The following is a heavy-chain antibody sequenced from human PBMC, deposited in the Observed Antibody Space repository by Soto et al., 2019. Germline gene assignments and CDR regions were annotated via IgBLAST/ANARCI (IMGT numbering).Heavy chain of an antibody. CDR3: ARGGVVPVYYYCYYGMDV. D-gene: IGHD2-15*01. J-gene: IGHJ6*02. CDR2: INHSGST. CDR1: GGSFSGYY. V-gene: IGHV4-34*01. Sequence: SETLSLTCAVYGGSFSGYYWSWIRQPPGKGLEWIGEINHSGSTNYNPSLKSRVTISVDTSKNQFSLKLSSVTAADTAVYYCARGGVVPVYYYCYYGMDVWGQGTTVTVYS.